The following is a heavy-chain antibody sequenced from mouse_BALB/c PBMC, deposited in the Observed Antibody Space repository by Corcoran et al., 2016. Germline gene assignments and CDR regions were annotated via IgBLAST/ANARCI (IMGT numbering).Heavy chain of an antibody. CDR3: ARWDWYFDV. Sequence: EVQLQQAGAELVNPGASVKLSCTASGFNIKDTYMHWVKQRPEQGLEWIGRIDPANGNTKYDPKFQGKATITADTSSNTAYLQLSSLTSEDTAVYYCARWDWYFDVWGAGTTVTVSS. J-gene: IGHJ1*01. CDR1: GFNIKDTY. V-gene: IGHV14-3*02. CDR2: IDPANGNT.